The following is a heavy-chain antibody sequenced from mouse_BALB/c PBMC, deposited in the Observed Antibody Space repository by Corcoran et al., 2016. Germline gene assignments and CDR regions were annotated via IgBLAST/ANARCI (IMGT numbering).Heavy chain of an antibody. CDR2: INTYTGEP. Sequence: QIQLVQSGPELKKPGETVKISCKASGYTFTNYGMNWVKQAPGKGLKWMGWINTYTGEPTYADDFKGRFAFSLETSASTAYLQINNLKNEDMATYFCARNLRQLGLRGAMDYWGQGTSVTVSS. V-gene: IGHV9-1*02. CDR1: GYTFTNYG. D-gene: IGHD3-1*01. CDR3: ARNLRQLGLRGAMDY. J-gene: IGHJ4*01.